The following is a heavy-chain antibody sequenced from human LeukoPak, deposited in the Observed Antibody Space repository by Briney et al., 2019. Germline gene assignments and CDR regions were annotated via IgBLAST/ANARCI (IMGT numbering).Heavy chain of an antibody. CDR1: GFMFGDYA. CDR2: IRSKAYGGTT. D-gene: IGHD3-10*01. V-gene: IGHV3-49*03. CDR3: TRRGWGSYYYGTDV. Sequence: GGSLRLSCTGSGFMFGDYAMSWFRLAPGKGLEWVGFIRSKAYGGTTEYAASVKDRFTISRDDSKTIAYLQMNSLKTEDTAVYYCTRRGWGSYYYGTDVWGQGTTVTVSS. J-gene: IGHJ6*02.